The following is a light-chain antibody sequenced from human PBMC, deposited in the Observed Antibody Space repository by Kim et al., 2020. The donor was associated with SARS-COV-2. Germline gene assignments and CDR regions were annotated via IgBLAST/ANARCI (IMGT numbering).Light chain of an antibody. J-gene: IGKJ5*01. CDR1: EDVSDY. CDR2: DAA. Sequence: DIQLTQSPSSLSASVGDRVTITCQASEDVSDYFNWYHQKPGEAPKVLMRDAASLESGVPSRFSRGGYGTEFSLTISSVQPEDIGTYYCQQYDAPPFTFGRGTRLEIK. V-gene: IGKV1-33*01. CDR3: QQYDAPPFT.